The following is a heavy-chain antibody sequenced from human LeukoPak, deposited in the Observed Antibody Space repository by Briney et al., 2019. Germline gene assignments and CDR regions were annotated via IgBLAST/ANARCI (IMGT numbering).Heavy chain of an antibody. D-gene: IGHD3-3*01. CDR2: IYYSGST. J-gene: IGHJ4*02. V-gene: IGHV4-39*01. CDR1: GGSISGSSYY. CDR3: ASYDFWSAYFDY. Sequence: SETLSLTCTVSGGSISGSSYYWGWIRQPPGKGLEWIGSIYYSGSTYYNPSLKSRVTISVDTSKNQSSLKLSSVTAADTAVYYCASYDFWSAYFDYWGQGTLVTVSS.